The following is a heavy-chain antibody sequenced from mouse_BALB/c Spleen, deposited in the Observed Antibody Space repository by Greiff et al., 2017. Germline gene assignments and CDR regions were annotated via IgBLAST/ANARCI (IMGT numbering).Heavy chain of an antibody. CDR3: ARDYYYIDY. J-gene: IGHJ2*01. V-gene: IGHV5-6*03. CDR1: GFTFSSYG. CDR2: ISSGGSYT. D-gene: IGHD1-1*01. Sequence: EVKLVESGGGLVKPGGSLKLSCAASGFTFSSYGMSWVRQTPDKRLEWVATISSGGSYTYYPDSVKGRFTISRDNAKNTLYLQMSSLKSEDTAMYYCARDYYYIDYWGQGTTLTVSS.